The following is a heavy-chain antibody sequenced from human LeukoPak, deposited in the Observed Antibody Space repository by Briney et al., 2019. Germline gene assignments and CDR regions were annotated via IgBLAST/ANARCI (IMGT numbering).Heavy chain of an antibody. V-gene: IGHV4-34*01. CDR2: INHSGST. D-gene: IGHD6-13*01. CDR1: GGSFSGYY. CDR3: ARRVSSWSMHYFDY. Sequence: SETLSLTCAVYGGSFSGYYWSWIRQPPGKGLEWIGEINHSGSTNYNPSLKSRVTISVDTSKNQFSLKLSSVTAADTAVYYCARRVSSWSMHYFDYWGQGTLVTVSS. J-gene: IGHJ4*02.